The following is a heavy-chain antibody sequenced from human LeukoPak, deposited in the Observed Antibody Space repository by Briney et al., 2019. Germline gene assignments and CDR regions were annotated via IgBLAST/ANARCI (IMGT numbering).Heavy chain of an antibody. CDR3: ARRPGGSSSPTDAFDI. D-gene: IGHD6-13*01. Sequence: GESLKISCKGSGYSFTSYWIGWVRQMPGKGLEWMGIIYPGDSDTRYSPSFQGQVTISADKSISTAYLQWSSLKASDTAMYYCARRPGGSSSPTDAFDIWGQGTMVTVSS. CDR2: IYPGDSDT. CDR1: GYSFTSYW. J-gene: IGHJ3*02. V-gene: IGHV5-51*01.